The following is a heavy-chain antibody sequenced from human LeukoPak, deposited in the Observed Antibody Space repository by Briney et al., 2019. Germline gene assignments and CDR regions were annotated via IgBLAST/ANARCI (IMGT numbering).Heavy chain of an antibody. D-gene: IGHD3-22*01. CDR2: IYYSGCN. J-gene: IGHJ4*02. CDR3: ARARYYDSSGYPGPDY. V-gene: IGHV4-59*01. CDR1: GGSLSSYY. Sequence: SEALSLTCTVSGGSLSSYYWSWIRQPPGKGLEWIGDIYYSGCNNYNPSLKSRVTISVDTSKNQFSLKLSSVTAADTAVYYCARARYYDSSGYPGPDYWGQGTLVTVSS.